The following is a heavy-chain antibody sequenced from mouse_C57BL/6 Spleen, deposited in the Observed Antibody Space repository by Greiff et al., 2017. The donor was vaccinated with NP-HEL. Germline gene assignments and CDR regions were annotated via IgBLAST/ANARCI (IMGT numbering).Heavy chain of an antibody. CDR2: INPSSGYT. V-gene: IGHV1-7*01. J-gene: IGHJ3*01. CDR3: ARSSYDYDGVAY. CDR1: GYTFTSYW. D-gene: IGHD2-4*01. Sequence: QVHVKQSGAELAKPGASVKLSCKASGYTFTSYWMHWVKQRPGQGLEWIGYINPSSGYTKYNQKFKDKATLTADKSSSTAYMQLSSLAYEDSAVYYCARSSYDYDGVAYWGQGTLVTVSA.